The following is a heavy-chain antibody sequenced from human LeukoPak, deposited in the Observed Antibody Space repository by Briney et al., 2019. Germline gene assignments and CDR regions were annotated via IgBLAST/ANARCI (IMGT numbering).Heavy chain of an antibody. CDR1: GGSFSGYY. J-gene: IGHJ4*02. D-gene: IGHD2/OR15-2a*01. CDR2: INHSGST. CDR3: ARHNRNFDY. Sequence: SETLSLTCAVYGGSFSGYYWSWIRQPPGKGLEWIGEINHSGSTNYNPSLKSRVTISVDTSKNQFSLKLSSVTAADTAVYYCARHNRNFDYWGQGTLVTVSS. V-gene: IGHV4-34*01.